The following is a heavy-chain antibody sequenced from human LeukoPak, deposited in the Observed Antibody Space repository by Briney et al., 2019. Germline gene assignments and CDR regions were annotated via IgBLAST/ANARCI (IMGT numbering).Heavy chain of an antibody. CDR1: GFTFGSNW. Sequence: PGGSLRLSCAASGFTFGSNWMTWVRQAPEKGLEWVAKIKPDGSDEDYVDSVKGRFTISRDNAKNLLYLQMTGLRAEDTAVYYCARNTVAAAGDSWGQGTLVNVSS. D-gene: IGHD6-13*01. CDR3: ARNTVAAAGDS. CDR2: IKPDGSDE. V-gene: IGHV3-7*01. J-gene: IGHJ4*02.